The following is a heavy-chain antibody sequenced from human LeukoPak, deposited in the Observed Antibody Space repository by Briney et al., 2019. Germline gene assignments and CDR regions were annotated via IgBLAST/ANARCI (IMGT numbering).Heavy chain of an antibody. CDR3: ARVDAREPITIFVPTRGNWFDP. J-gene: IGHJ5*02. D-gene: IGHD3-3*01. CDR2: MNPNSGNT. V-gene: IGHV1-8*03. Sequence: ASVKVSCKASGYTFTSYDINWVRQATGQGLEWMGWMNPNSGNTDYAQKFQGRVTITRNTSISTAYMELSSLRSDDTAVYYCARVDAREPITIFVPTRGNWFDPWGQGTLVTVSS. CDR1: GYTFTSYD.